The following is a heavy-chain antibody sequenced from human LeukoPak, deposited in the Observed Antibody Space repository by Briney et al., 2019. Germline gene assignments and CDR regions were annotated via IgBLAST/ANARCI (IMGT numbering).Heavy chain of an antibody. Sequence: QTGGSLRLSCAAPGFTFSSYAMPWVRQAPGKVLEWVAVISYEGSNKYYADSVKGRFTISRDNSKNTLYLQMNSLRAEDTAVYYCARDVSRVAAGVDYWGQGTLVTVSS. CDR3: ARDVSRVAAGVDY. CDR1: GFTFSSYA. CDR2: ISYEGSNK. D-gene: IGHD6-25*01. V-gene: IGHV3-30*04. J-gene: IGHJ4*02.